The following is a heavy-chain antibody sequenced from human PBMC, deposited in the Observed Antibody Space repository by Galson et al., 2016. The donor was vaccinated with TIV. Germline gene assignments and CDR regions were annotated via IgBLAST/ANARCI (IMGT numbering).Heavy chain of an antibody. D-gene: IGHD3-16*01. CDR1: GFTLSDYG. CDR2: ITSSSKFI. V-gene: IGHV3-21*01. CDR3: ARGFYRLGYVGVH. J-gene: IGHJ4*02. Sequence: SLRLSCAASGFTLSDYGMNWVRQSPGKGLEWVSAITSSSKFIYYADSVRGRFSISRDNAKNSVYLQMDSLSVEDTAVYYCARGFYRLGYVGVHWGQGALVTVS.